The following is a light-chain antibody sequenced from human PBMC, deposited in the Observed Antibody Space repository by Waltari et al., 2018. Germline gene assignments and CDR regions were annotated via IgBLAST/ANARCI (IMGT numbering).Light chain of an antibody. CDR2: WAS. CDR1: QSVLYSSNNKNY. V-gene: IGKV4-1*01. Sequence: DIVMTQSPDSLAVSLGERATINCKSSQSVLYSSNNKNYLAWYQQKPGQPPKLLIYWASTRESGVPDRFSGSGSGTDFTLTISSLQAEDVAVYYCQQYYTPPHTFGQGTKLDIK. J-gene: IGKJ2*01. CDR3: QQYYTPPHT.